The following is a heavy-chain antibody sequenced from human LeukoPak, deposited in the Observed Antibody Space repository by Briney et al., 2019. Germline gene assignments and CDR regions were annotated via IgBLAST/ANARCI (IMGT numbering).Heavy chain of an antibody. J-gene: IGHJ4*02. Sequence: PSETLSLTCIVSGGSISSISSNNYHWGWVRQPPGKGLEWIGSIYYSGSTNYNPSLKSRVTISVDKSKNQFSLKLSSVTAADTAVYYCATLRREYQLLAVINYWGQGILVTVSS. D-gene: IGHD2-2*01. V-gene: IGHV4-39*07. CDR2: IYYSGST. CDR1: GGSISSISSNNYH. CDR3: ATLRREYQLLAVINY.